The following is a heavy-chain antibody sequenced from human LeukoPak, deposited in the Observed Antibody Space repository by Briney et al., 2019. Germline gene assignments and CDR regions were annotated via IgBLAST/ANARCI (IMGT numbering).Heavy chain of an antibody. V-gene: IGHV4-61*02. J-gene: IGHJ4*02. Sequence: SETLSLTCTVSGGSISSGSYYWSWIRQPAGKGLEWIGRIYTSGSTNYNPSLKSRVTISVDTSKNQFSLKLSSVTAADTAVYYCARDPDHYSSYFDYWGQGTLVTVSS. D-gene: IGHD4-11*01. CDR1: GGSISSGSYY. CDR3: ARDPDHYSSYFDY. CDR2: IYTSGST.